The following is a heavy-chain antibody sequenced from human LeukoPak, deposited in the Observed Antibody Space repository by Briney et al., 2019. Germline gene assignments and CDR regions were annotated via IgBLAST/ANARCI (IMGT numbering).Heavy chain of an antibody. J-gene: IGHJ3*02. Sequence: GASVKVSCKASGYTFTSYAMHWVRQAPGQRLEWMGWINAGNGNTKYSQKFQGRVTITRDTSASTAYMELSSLRSEDTAVYYCARVPLVRGVIWGAFDIWGQGTMVTVSS. CDR1: GYTFTSYA. CDR3: ARVPLVRGVIWGAFDI. D-gene: IGHD3-10*01. V-gene: IGHV1-3*01. CDR2: INAGNGNT.